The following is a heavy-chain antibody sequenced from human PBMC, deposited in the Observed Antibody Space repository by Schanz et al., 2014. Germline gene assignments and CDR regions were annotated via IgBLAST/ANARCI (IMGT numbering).Heavy chain of an antibody. Sequence: QVQLLQFGGGVVQPGRSLRLSCAASGFTFSSYAMHWVRQAPGKGLEWVALISNDGSIKYYADSVKGRFTISRDRFQNTLYLRMSSLRAEDTAVYYCAKQIHYDILTVTRNWGQGTLVTVSS. J-gene: IGHJ4*02. CDR3: AKQIHYDILTVTRN. V-gene: IGHV3-30*14. CDR1: GFTFSSYA. D-gene: IGHD3-9*01. CDR2: ISNDGSIK.